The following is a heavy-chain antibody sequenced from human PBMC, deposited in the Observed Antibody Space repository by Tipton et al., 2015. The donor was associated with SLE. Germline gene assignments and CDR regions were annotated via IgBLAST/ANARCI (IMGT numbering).Heavy chain of an antibody. V-gene: IGHV3-7*01. CDR3: ARGKKAAPGTFDI. CDR1: GFNFSSYW. CDR2: IKQDGSEK. Sequence: SLRLSCAASGFNFSSYWMSWVRQSPGKGLEWVANIKQDGSEKYYVDSVKGRFTISRDNAKNSLYLQMNSLRAEDTAVYYCARGKKAAPGTFDIWGQGTMVTVSS. D-gene: IGHD6-25*01. J-gene: IGHJ3*02.